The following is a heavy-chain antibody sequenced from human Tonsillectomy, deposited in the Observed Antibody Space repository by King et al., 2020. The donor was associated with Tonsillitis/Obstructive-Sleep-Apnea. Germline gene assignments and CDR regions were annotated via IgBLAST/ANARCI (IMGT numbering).Heavy chain of an antibody. CDR2: ISWNSGSI. J-gene: IGHJ6*04. Sequence: VQLVQSGGGLVQPGRSLRLSCAASGFTFDDYAMHWVRQAPGKGLEWVSGISWNSGSIGYADSVKGRFTISRDNAKNSLYLQMNSLRAEDTALYYCAKDISYYDFWSGYLDVWGKGTTVTVSS. CDR1: GFTFDDYA. CDR3: AKDISYYDFWSGYLDV. V-gene: IGHV3-9*01. D-gene: IGHD3-3*01.